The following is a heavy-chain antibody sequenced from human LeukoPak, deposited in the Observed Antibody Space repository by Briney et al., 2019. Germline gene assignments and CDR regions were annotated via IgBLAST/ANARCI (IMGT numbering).Heavy chain of an antibody. J-gene: IGHJ3*02. CDR3: EKEATGGFDI. CDR2: ISYDGTNK. D-gene: IGHD2-8*02. CDR1: GFTFSSYG. Sequence: GRSLRLSCAASGFTFSSYGMQWVRQAPGKWLEWVALISYDGTNKYYADSVKGRFTISRDNSKNTLYLQMNSLRPEDTALYYCEKEATGGFDIWGQGTMVTVSS. V-gene: IGHV3-30*18.